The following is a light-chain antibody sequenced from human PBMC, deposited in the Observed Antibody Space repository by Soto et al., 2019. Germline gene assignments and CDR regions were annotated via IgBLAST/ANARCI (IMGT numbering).Light chain of an antibody. CDR3: QQSYSTPPT. J-gene: IGKJ4*01. CDR1: QSISCY. CDR2: AAS. V-gene: IGKV1-39*01. Sequence: DIQMTQSPSSLSASVGDRVTITCRASQSISCYLKWYQQKPGKAPKLLIYAASSLQSGVPSRFSGSRSGTDFTLTISSLQPEDFATYYCQQSYSTPPTFGGGTKVEIK.